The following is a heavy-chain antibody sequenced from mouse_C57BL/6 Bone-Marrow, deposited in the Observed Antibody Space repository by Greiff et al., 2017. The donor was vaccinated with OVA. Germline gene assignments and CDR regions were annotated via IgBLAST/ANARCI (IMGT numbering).Heavy chain of an antibody. CDR1: GYTFTSYW. J-gene: IGHJ2*01. D-gene: IGHD1-1*01. Sequence: QVQLQQPGTELVKPGASVKLSCKASGYTFTSYWMHWVKQRPGQGLEWIGNINPSNGGTNFNEKFKTKATLTVDKSSSTAYMQLSSLTSEDSAVYYCALFSTTVVENDWGQGTTLTVSS. CDR3: ALFSTTVVEND. CDR2: INPSNGGT. V-gene: IGHV1-53*01.